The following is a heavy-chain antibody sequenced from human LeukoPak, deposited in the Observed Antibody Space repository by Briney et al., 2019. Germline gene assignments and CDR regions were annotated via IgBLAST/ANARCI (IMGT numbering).Heavy chain of an antibody. CDR2: IYSGGST. V-gene: IGHV3-53*01. CDR1: GFTVSSNY. J-gene: IGHJ4*02. Sequence: GGSLRLSCAASGFTVSSNYMSWVRQAPGKGLEWVSVIYSGGSTYYADSVKGRFTISRDNSKNTLYLQMNSLRAEDTAVYYCARVESMTGTQPFDYWGQGTLVTVSS. CDR3: ARVESMTGTQPFDY. D-gene: IGHD1-1*01.